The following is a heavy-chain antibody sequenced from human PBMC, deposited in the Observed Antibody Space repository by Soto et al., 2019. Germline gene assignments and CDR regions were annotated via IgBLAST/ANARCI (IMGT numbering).Heavy chain of an antibody. V-gene: IGHV1-69*01. CDR3: ARAVVAATFYYYYGMDV. J-gene: IGHJ6*02. D-gene: IGHD2-15*01. CDR2: IIPIFGTA. Sequence: QVQLVQSGAEVKKPGSSVKVSCKASGGTFSSYAISWVRQAPGQGLEWMGGIIPIFGTANYAQKFQGRVTITADEYTSTAYMELSSLRSEDTAVYYCARAVVAATFYYYYGMDVWGQGTTVTVSS. CDR1: GGTFSSYA.